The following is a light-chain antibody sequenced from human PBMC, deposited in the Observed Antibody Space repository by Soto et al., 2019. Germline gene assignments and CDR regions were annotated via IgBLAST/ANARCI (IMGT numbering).Light chain of an antibody. CDR3: QQYNNWPSWT. Sequence: EIAMTQSPATLSVSPVERATLSCRASQSVNRNVAWYQQKPGQAPRLLIYDASNRATGIPARFSGIGSGTDFTLTISSLQSEDFAVYYCQQYNNWPSWTFGQGTKVDIK. CDR1: QSVNRN. CDR2: DAS. V-gene: IGKV3D-15*01. J-gene: IGKJ1*01.